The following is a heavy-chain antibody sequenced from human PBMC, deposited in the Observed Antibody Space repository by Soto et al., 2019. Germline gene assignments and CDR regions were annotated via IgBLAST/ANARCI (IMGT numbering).Heavy chain of an antibody. CDR3: AGSVSFRYQLLKRGMDV. D-gene: IGHD2-2*01. CDR1: GGTFSSYA. CDR2: IIPIFATA. J-gene: IGHJ6*02. Sequence: QVQLVQSGAEVKKPGSSVKVSCKASGGTFSSYAISWVRQAPGQGLEWMGGIIPIFATANYAQKFQGRVMITVEQSTTTAYMDLSILRSEDTAVYYCAGSVSFRYQLLKRGMDVWGQGTTVTVS. V-gene: IGHV1-69*01.